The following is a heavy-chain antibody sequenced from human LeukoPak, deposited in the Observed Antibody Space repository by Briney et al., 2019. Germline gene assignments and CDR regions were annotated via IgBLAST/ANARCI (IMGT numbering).Heavy chain of an antibody. V-gene: IGHV3-74*01. J-gene: IGHJ3*02. Sequence: GGSLRLSCAASGFTFSSHWMHWVRQTPGKGLVWVSRINTDESKINHADSVKGRFTISRDNSKNTLYLQMNSLRAEDTAVYYCARDWDLWGGHASDIWGQGTMVTVSS. CDR1: GFTFSSHW. CDR3: ARDWDLWGGHASDI. D-gene: IGHD1-26*01. CDR2: INTDESKI.